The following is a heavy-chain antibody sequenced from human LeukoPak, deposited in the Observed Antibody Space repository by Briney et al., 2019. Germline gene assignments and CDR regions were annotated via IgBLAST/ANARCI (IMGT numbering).Heavy chain of an antibody. CDR1: GFTFDDYA. CDR2: VSWNSGSI. J-gene: IGHJ4*02. CDR3: ARDPGTMVRGVNY. Sequence: GGSLRLSCAASGFTFDDYAMHWVRQAPGKGLEWVSGVSWNSGSIGYADSVKGRFTISRDNAKNSLYLQMNSLRDEDTAVYYCARDPGTMVRGVNYWGQGTLVTVSS. D-gene: IGHD3-10*01. V-gene: IGHV3-9*01.